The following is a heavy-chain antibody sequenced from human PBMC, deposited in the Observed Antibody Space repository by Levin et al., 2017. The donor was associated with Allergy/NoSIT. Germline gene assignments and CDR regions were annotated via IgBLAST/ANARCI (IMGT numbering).Heavy chain of an antibody. V-gene: IGHV3-23*01. J-gene: IGHJ4*02. D-gene: IGHD6-13*01. CDR3: AKGRGSSSVLLDY. CDR2: ISGSGGST. Sequence: ETLSLTCAASGFTFSSYAMSWVRQAPGKGLEWVSAISGSGGSTYYADSVKGRFTISRDNSKNTLYLQMNSLRAEDTAVYYCAKGRGSSSVLLDYWGQGTLVTVSS. CDR1: GFTFSSYA.